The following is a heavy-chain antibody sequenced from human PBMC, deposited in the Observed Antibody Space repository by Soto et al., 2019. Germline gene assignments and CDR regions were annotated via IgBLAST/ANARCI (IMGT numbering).Heavy chain of an antibody. CDR1: GGSFSGYY. CDR2: INHSGST. J-gene: IGHJ5*02. CDR3: ARDNRLRITMIVVVTPNWFDP. Sequence: PSETLSLTCAVYGGSFSGYYWSWIRQPPGKGLEWIGEINHSGSTNYNPSLKSRVTISVDTSKNQFSLKLSSVTAADTAVYYCARDNRLRITMIVVVTPNWFDPWGQGTMVTVSS. V-gene: IGHV4-34*01. D-gene: IGHD3-22*01.